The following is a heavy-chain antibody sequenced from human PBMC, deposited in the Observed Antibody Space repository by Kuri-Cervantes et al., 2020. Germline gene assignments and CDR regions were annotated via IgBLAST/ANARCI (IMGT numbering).Heavy chain of an antibody. Sequence: ASVKVSCKASGYTFTGYYMHWVRQAPGQGLEWMGWINPNSGGTNCAQKLQGRVTMTRDTSISTAYMELSRLRSDDTAVYYCASRGGATGSEGYYGMDVWGQGTTVTVSS. D-gene: IGHD3-10*01. J-gene: IGHJ6*02. CDR2: INPNSGGT. CDR1: GYTFTGYY. CDR3: ASRGGATGSEGYYGMDV. V-gene: IGHV1-2*02.